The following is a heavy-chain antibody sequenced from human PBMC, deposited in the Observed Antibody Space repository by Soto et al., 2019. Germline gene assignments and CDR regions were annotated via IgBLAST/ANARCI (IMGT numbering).Heavy chain of an antibody. V-gene: IGHV1-69*02. CDR3: SIGSWSAETFDV. CDR2: IIPMLTVT. CDR1: GGTFNTYT. J-gene: IGHJ3*01. Sequence: QVHLIQSGAEVKKPGSSVKVSCKAAGGTFNTYTLIWVRQAPGHGLEWMGRIIPMLTVTNSAQKFQGRLTLTADKSTCTALIELTSLRSDDTAVYYCSIGSWSAETFDVWGQGTMVTVSS. D-gene: IGHD2-2*01.